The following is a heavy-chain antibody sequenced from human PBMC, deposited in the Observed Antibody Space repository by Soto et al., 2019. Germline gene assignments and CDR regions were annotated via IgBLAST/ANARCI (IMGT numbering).Heavy chain of an antibody. J-gene: IGHJ4*02. CDR2: ISSSGDYL. D-gene: IGHD6-19*01. CDR3: ARGIAVAGQFDY. Sequence: PGGSLRLSCAASGFTFRRNNMNWVRQAPGKGLEWVASISSSGDYLYYADSVKGRFIISRDNSKNTLYLQMNSLRAEDTAVYYCARGIAVAGQFDYWGQGTLVTVSS. CDR1: GFTFRRNN. V-gene: IGHV3-21*01.